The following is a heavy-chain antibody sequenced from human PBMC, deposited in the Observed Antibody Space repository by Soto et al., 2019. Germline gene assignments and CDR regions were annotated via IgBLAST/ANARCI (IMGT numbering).Heavy chain of an antibody. D-gene: IGHD5-18*01. V-gene: IGHV3-33*01. CDR3: ARDGIQLWSNYFDY. J-gene: IGHJ4*02. CDR2: IWYDGSNK. CDR1: EFIYRGDA. Sequence: GGSLRLSVAAAEFIYRGDAMNWFRQAPGKGLEWVAVIWYDGSNKYYADSVKGRFTISRDNSKNTLYLQMNSLRAEDTAVYYCARDGIQLWSNYFDYWGQGTLVTVSS.